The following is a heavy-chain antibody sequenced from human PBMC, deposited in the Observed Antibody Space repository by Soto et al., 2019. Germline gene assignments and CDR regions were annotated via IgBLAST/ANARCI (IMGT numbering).Heavy chain of an antibody. Sequence: EVQLLESGGGLVQPGWSLRLSCAASGITISNYPMSWVRQAPGKGRDWVSGISGSGDRTYYSDSAKGRFTISKHISKNSLSLQLDNLGVEDTAVYCCVKDDGGDTSTAPHWGEGTMGTVSS. J-gene: IGHJ1*01. CDR2: ISGSGDRT. CDR3: VKDDGGDTSTAPH. D-gene: IGHD2-21*01. CDR1: GITISNYP. V-gene: IGHV3-23*01.